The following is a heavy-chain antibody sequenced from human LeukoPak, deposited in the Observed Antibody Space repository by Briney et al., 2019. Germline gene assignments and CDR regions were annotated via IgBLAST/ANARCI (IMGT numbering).Heavy chain of an antibody. CDR2: INHSGST. CDR1: GGSSSGYY. J-gene: IGHJ6*02. D-gene: IGHD3-22*01. V-gene: IGHV4-34*01. CDR3: ARIRYYYDSSGYYYSYYYYYGMDV. Sequence: SETLSLTCAVYGGSSSGYYWSWIRQPPGKGLEWIGEINHSGSTNYNPSLKSRVTISVDTSKNQFSLKLSSVTAADTAVYYCARIRYYYDSSGYYYSYYYYYGMDVWGQGTTVTVSS.